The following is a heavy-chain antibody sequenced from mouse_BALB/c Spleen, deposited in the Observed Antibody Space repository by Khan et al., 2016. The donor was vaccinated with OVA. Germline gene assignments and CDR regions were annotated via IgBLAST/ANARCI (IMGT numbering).Heavy chain of an antibody. V-gene: IGHV6-6*02. Sequence: EVELEESGGGLVQPGGSMKLSCVSSGFTFSNYWMNWVRQSPEKGLEWVAEIRLKSDDYVTHHAEYVKGRFTISRADSKSSVYLQMNKLRAEDTGIYYCWILLWGQGTTLTVSS. CDR1: GFTFSNYW. CDR3: WILL. CDR2: IRLKSDDYVT. J-gene: IGHJ2*01.